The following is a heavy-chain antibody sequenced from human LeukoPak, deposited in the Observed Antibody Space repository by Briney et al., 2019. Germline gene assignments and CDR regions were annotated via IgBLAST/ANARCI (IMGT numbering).Heavy chain of an antibody. D-gene: IGHD1-7*01. Sequence: ASVKVSCKASGYTFTSYYMHWVRQAPGQGLEWMGIINPSGGSTSYAQKFQGRVTMTRDTSTSTVYMELSSLRSEDTAVYYCARGKLDSGPELSYGMDVWGQGTTVTVSS. J-gene: IGHJ6*02. CDR1: GYTFTSYY. V-gene: IGHV1-46*01. CDR2: INPSGGST. CDR3: ARGKLDSGPELSYGMDV.